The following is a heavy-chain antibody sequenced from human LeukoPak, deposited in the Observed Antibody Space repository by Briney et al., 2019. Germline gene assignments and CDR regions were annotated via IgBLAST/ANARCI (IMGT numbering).Heavy chain of an antibody. D-gene: IGHD2-2*01. J-gene: IGHJ5*02. V-gene: IGHV5-51*01. CDR3: ARFDCSSTSCPVWFDP. CDR2: IYPGESDT. Sequence: GGSLQISCQGSGSHFTSYWIGGGRQVPGKGREGRGIIYPGESDTKYSPSFQGQVTISADKSLRTAYLQCSSLKASDTAMYYCARFDCSSTSCPVWFDPWGQGTLVTVSS. CDR1: GSHFTSYW.